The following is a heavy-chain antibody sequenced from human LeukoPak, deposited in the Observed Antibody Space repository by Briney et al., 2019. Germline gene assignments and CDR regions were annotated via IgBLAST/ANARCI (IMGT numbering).Heavy chain of an antibody. CDR3: AKAPWGGYCSSTSCPNWAMDV. CDR1: GFTFSSYS. J-gene: IGHJ6*02. CDR2: ISSSSSYI. Sequence: TGGSLRLSCAASGFTFSSYSMNWVRQAPGKGLEWVSSISSSSSYIYYADSVKGRFTISRDNAKNSLYLQMNSLRAEDTALYYCAKAPWGGYCSSTSCPNWAMDVWGQGTTVTVSS. V-gene: IGHV3-21*04. D-gene: IGHD2-2*03.